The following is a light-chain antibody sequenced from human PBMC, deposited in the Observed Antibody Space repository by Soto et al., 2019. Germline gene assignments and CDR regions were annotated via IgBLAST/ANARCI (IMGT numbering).Light chain of an antibody. Sequence: DIQMTQSPSTLSASVGDRVTITCRTSQSISSWLAWYQQKPGKAPKLLIHQASSLASGVPSRFSGGGSGTECTLPINSLQADDFATYYCQQYNSHSETFGQGTKVEIK. CDR1: QSISSW. V-gene: IGKV1-5*03. CDR2: QAS. J-gene: IGKJ1*01. CDR3: QQYNSHSET.